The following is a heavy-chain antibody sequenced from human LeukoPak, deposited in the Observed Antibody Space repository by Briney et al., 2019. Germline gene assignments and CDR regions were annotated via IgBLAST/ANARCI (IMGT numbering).Heavy chain of an antibody. Sequence: SETLSLTCTVSGDSISGYYWTWIRQPPGKGLEWIGYIYYSGSTNSNPSLKSRVTISVDTSKNQFSLKLSSVTAADTAVYYCARGHGYYYGSGSYHYFNYWGQGTLVTVSS. CDR2: IYYSGST. D-gene: IGHD3-10*01. J-gene: IGHJ4*02. V-gene: IGHV4-59*12. CDR1: GDSISGYY. CDR3: ARGHGYYYGSGSYHYFNY.